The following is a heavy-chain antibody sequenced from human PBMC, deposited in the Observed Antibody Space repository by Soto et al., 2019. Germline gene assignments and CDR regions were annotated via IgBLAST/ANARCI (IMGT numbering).Heavy chain of an antibody. J-gene: IGHJ4*02. V-gene: IGHV1-18*04. CDR3: VRDPQRNDY. CDR2: ISASNGNR. CDR1: GYDFSSYG. D-gene: IGHD2-2*01. Sequence: QVQLVQSGAEVKKPGASVKVSCKASGYDFSSYGISWVRQAPGQGLEWMGWISASNGNRDYAQQFQGRATMTSDTSRTTAYMELRSLRSDDTAGYYCVRDPQRNDYWGQGTLVNVSS.